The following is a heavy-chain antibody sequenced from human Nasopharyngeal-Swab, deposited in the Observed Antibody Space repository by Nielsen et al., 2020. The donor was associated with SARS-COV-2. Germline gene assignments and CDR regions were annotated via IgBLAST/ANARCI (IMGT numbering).Heavy chain of an antibody. J-gene: IGHJ4*02. Sequence: GESLKISCAASGFTFSSYAMSWVRQAPGKGLEWVSAISGSGGSTYYADSVKGWFTISRDNSKNTLYLQMNSLRAEDTAVYYCAKDLSQDITGTVPFDYWGQGTLVTVSS. CDR2: ISGSGGST. CDR3: AKDLSQDITGTVPFDY. CDR1: GFTFSSYA. D-gene: IGHD1-20*01. V-gene: IGHV3-23*01.